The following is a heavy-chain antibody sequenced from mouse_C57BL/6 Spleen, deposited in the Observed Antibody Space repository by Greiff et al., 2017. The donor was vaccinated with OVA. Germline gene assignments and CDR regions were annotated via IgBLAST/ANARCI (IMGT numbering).Heavy chain of an antibody. CDR2: IYPGSGST. CDR3: ALMVTPYYAMDY. D-gene: IGHD2-2*01. V-gene: IGHV1-55*01. J-gene: IGHJ4*01. Sequence: QVQLQQPGAELVKPGASVKMSCKASGYTFTSYWITWVKQRPGQGLAWIGDIYPGSGSTNYNEKFKSKATLTVDTSSSTAYMQLSSLTSEDSAVYYCALMVTPYYAMDYWGQGTSVTVSS. CDR1: GYTFTSYW.